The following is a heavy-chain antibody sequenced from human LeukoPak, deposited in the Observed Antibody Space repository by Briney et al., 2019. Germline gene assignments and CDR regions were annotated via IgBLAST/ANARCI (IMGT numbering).Heavy chain of an antibody. D-gene: IGHD6-13*01. CDR1: GFTFSSYW. CDR2: ISGSGGNT. V-gene: IGHV3-23*01. CDR3: AKDFKGLTIVAAGTFDY. J-gene: IGHJ4*02. Sequence: GGSLRLSCAASGFTFSSYWMHWVRQAPGKGLEWVSAISGSGGNTYYADSVKGRFTISRDNSKNTDYLQMNSLRAEDTAVYYCAKDFKGLTIVAAGTFDYWGQGTLVTVSS.